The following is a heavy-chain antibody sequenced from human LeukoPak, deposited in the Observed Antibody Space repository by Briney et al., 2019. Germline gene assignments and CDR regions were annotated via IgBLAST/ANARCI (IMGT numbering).Heavy chain of an antibody. CDR3: ARRGIVGAIKYYFDY. Sequence: GESLKISCKGSGYSFTSYWIGWVRQMPGKGLEWMGIIYPGDSGTRYSPSFQGQVTISADKSISTAYLQWSSLKASDTAMYYCARRGIVGAIKYYFDYWGQGTLVTVSS. CDR1: GYSFTSYW. CDR2: IYPGDSGT. J-gene: IGHJ4*02. V-gene: IGHV5-51*01. D-gene: IGHD1-26*01.